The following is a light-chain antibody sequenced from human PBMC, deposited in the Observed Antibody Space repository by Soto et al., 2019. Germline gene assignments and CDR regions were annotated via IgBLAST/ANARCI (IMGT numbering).Light chain of an antibody. Sequence: EIVLTQSPGTLSLSPGERATLSCRASQSVNSTSLAWYQQKPGQAPRLLIHGASSRATGIPDRFSGSGSGKDFPLTITSLEPEDFAVYFCQGYFASLWTFGQGTRWKSN. J-gene: IGKJ1*01. CDR2: GAS. V-gene: IGKV3-20*01. CDR3: QGYFASLWT. CDR1: QSVNSTS.